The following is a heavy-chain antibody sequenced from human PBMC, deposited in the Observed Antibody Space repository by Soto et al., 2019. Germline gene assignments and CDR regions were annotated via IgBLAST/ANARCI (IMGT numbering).Heavy chain of an antibody. V-gene: IGHV1-18*01. CDR1: GYTFTSYG. CDR3: ARGGISWYYSCYGIDV. D-gene: IGHD2-2*01. CDR2: ISAYNGNT. Sequence: ASVKVSCKASGYTFTSYGISWVRQAPGQGLEWMGGISAYNGNTNYAQKLQGRVTMTTDTSTSTTYMELRSLRSDDTAVYYCARGGISWYYSCYGIDVWGQGTTVTVSS. J-gene: IGHJ6*02.